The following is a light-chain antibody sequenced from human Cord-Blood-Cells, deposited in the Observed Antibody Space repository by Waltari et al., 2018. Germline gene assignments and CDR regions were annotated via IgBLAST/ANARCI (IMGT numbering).Light chain of an antibody. CDR1: SSNIGRNS. Sequence: QSVLTQPPSASGTPGQRVTISCSGSSSNIGRNSVYWYQQLPGTAPKPLLYRNNQRPSGVPDRFSGSKSGTSASLAISGLRSEDEADYYCAAWDDSLSGPWVFGGGTKLTVL. CDR3: AAWDDSLSGPWV. CDR2: RNN. J-gene: IGLJ3*02. V-gene: IGLV1-47*01.